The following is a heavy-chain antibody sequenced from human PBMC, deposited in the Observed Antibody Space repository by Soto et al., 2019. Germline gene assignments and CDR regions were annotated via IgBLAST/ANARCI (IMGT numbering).Heavy chain of an antibody. CDR1: GGTFGSHG. CDR2: IIPIVDTT. J-gene: IGHJ4*02. CDR3: AREGAITQSMDQ. D-gene: IGHD2-2*01. Sequence: SVKVSCKASGGTFGSHGISWVRQAPGQGLEWLGGIIPIVDTTNHAQKFQGRVTFIADESTTTVYMELSSLKFEDTAVYYCAREGAITQSMDQWGQGTLVTVSS. V-gene: IGHV1-69*13.